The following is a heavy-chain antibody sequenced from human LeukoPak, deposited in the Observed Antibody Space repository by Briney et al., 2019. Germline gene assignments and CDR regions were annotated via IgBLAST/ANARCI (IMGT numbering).Heavy chain of an antibody. D-gene: IGHD3-10*01. V-gene: IGHV3-23*01. CDR1: AFTFSTYA. Sequence: GESLRLSCAAAAFTFSTYAMNWVRQAQGKGLEWVSSVSGNAGSTYYADSVKGRFTISRDNSKNPLSLQMNSLRADDTAVYYCARDGETRYWGSGYYYGMDVWGQGTTVTVSS. CDR2: VSGNAGST. J-gene: IGHJ6*02. CDR3: ARDGETRYWGSGYYYGMDV.